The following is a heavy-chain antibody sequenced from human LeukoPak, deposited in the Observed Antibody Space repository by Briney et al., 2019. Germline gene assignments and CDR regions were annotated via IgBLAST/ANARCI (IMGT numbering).Heavy chain of an antibody. CDR1: GFTFSDYY. CDR3: ARDLEYYYDSSGYDY. D-gene: IGHD3-22*01. Sequence: GGSLRLSCAASGFTFSDYYMTWIRQAPGKGLEWVSYISNGSTTIYYADSVKGRFTISRDNAKNSLYLQMNSLRAEDTAVYYCARDLEYYYDSSGYDYWGQGTLVTVSS. J-gene: IGHJ4*02. V-gene: IGHV3-11*01. CDR2: ISNGSTTI.